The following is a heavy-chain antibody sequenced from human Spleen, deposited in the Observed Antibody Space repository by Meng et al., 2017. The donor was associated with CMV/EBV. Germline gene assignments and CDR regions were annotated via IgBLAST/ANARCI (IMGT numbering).Heavy chain of an antibody. CDR2: IYYSGHT. Sequence: GSLRLSCAASGFTFSSYEMNWVRQAPGKGLEWIGYIYYSGHTNYNPSLKSRVTMSVNTSKNQISLKLNSVTAADTAMYYCAGELEERSTHWFDPWGQGTLVTVSS. CDR3: AGELEERSTHWFDP. J-gene: IGHJ5*02. D-gene: IGHD1-1*01. V-gene: IGHV4-59*01. CDR1: GFTFSSYE.